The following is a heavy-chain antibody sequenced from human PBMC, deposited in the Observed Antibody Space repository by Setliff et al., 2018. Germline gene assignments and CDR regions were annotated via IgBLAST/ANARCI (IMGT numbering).Heavy chain of an antibody. CDR2: IYYSGST. CDR3: ARAHPDIVVVPAAMRDAFDI. V-gene: IGHV4-30-4*08. CDR1: GGSISSGDYY. Sequence: SETLSLTCTVSGGSISSGDYYWSWIRQPPGKGLEWIGYIYYSGSTYYNPSLKSRVTISVDTSKNQFSLKLSSVPAADTAVYYCARAHPDIVVVPAAMRDAFDIGGQGTMVT. J-gene: IGHJ3*02. D-gene: IGHD2-2*01.